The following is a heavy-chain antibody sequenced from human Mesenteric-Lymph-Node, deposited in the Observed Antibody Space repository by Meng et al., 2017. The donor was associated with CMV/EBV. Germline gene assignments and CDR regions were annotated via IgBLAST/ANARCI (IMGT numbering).Heavy chain of an antibody. V-gene: IGHV3-23*01. CDR2: ISGNGGST. D-gene: IGHD4-17*01. CDR1: FTLSSYA. CDR3: ARLGGSLIYGDEVYFQH. J-gene: IGHJ1*01. Sequence: FTLSSYAMSWVRQAPGKGLEWVSTISGNGGSTYYADSVKGRFTISRDNSKNMLYLQMNSLRAEDTAVYYCARLGGSLIYGDEVYFQHWGQGTLVTVSS.